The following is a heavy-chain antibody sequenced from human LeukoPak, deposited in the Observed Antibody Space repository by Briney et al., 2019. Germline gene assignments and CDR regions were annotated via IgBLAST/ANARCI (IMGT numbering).Heavy chain of an antibody. CDR2: IIPIFGTA. CDR1: GGTFSGYA. J-gene: IGHJ4*02. CDR3: ARESRDGYHQRRYFDY. V-gene: IGHV1-69*01. D-gene: IGHD5-24*01. Sequence: ASVKVSCKASGGTFSGYAISWVRQAPGQGLEWMGGIIPIFGTANYAQKFQGRVTITADESTSTAYMELSSLRSEDTAVYYCARESRDGYHQRRYFDYWGQGTLVTVSS.